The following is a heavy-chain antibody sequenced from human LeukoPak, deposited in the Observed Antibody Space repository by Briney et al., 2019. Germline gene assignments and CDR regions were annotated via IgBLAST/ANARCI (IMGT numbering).Heavy chain of an antibody. CDR2: IIPILGIA. CDR1: GGTFIIYA. D-gene: IGHD3-16*01. CDR3: AEAELWAFAGLGDVFDI. J-gene: IGHJ3*02. Sequence: SVTVSYTASGGTFIIYAISWVRQAPGQGLEWMGRIIPILGIANYAQKFQGRVTITADKSTSTAYMELSSLRSEDTAVYYCAEAELWAFAGLGDVFDIWAQGTMVTVSS. V-gene: IGHV1-69*04.